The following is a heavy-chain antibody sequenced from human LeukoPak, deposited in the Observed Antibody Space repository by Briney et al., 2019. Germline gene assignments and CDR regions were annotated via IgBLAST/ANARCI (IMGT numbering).Heavy chain of an antibody. CDR3: ARGAVAGDYYYYGMDV. V-gene: IGHV4-59*08. CDR2: IYYSGST. Sequence: SETLSLTCTVSGGSISSYYWSWIRQPPGKGLEWIGYIYYSGSTNYNPSLKSRVTISVDTSKNQFSLKLSSVTAADTAVYYCARGAVAGDYYYYGMDVWGQGTTVTVSS. CDR1: GGSISSYY. J-gene: IGHJ6*02. D-gene: IGHD6-19*01.